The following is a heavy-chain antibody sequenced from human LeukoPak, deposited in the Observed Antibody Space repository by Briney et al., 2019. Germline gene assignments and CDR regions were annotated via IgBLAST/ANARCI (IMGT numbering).Heavy chain of an antibody. CDR1: GGSTSSDY. J-gene: IGHJ2*01. V-gene: IGHV4-59*08. D-gene: IGHD3-16*01. Sequence: ASETLSLTCTVSGGSTSSDYWSWIRQSPGKGLEWVGYVYNSGDTGRNPSLKSRVTILLDTSKNQCSLKLTSVSAADTAVYYCARLKLGAYFDLWGRGTLVTVSS. CDR2: VYNSGDT. CDR3: ARLKLGAYFDL.